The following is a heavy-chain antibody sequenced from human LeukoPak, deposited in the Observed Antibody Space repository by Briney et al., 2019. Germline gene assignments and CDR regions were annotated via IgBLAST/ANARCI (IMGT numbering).Heavy chain of an antibody. J-gene: IGHJ4*02. CDR2: IYYSGST. CDR3: ARRASMGTWYFFDY. V-gene: IGHV4-59*08. CDR1: GGSISNYF. Sequence: SEALSLTCTVSGGSISNYFWSWIRQPPGKGLEWIGYIYYSGSTNYNPSLKSRVTISVDTSRNQFSLHLSSVTAADAAVYYCARRASMGTWYFFDYWVQGTLVTVSS. D-gene: IGHD6-13*01.